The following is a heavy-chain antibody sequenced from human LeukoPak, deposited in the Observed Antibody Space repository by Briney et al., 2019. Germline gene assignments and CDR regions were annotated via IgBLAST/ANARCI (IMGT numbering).Heavy chain of an antibody. J-gene: IGHJ4*02. V-gene: IGHV4-59*01. CDR2: IYYSGST. Sequence: SETLSLTCSLSGGSISSYYWSWIRQPPGKGLEWIGYIYYSGSTKYNPSLKSRVTISVDTSKNQFSLKLSSVTAADTGVYYCAREGYSGYDYIDYWGQGTLVTVSS. CDR3: AREGYSGYDYIDY. CDR1: GGSISSYY. D-gene: IGHD5-12*01.